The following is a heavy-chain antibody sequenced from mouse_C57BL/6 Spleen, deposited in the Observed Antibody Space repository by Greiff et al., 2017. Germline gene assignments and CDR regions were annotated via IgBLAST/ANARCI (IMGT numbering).Heavy chain of an antibody. Sequence: QVQLKQSGPELVKPGASVKISCKASGYAFSSSWMNWVQQRPGKGLEWIGRIYPGDGDTNYNGKFKGKATLTADKSSSTAYMQLSSLTSEDSAVYFCARWGLDYGSSYDYWGQGTTLTVSS. D-gene: IGHD1-1*01. CDR1: GYAFSSSW. CDR2: IYPGDGDT. V-gene: IGHV1-82*01. CDR3: ARWGLDYGSSYDY. J-gene: IGHJ2*01.